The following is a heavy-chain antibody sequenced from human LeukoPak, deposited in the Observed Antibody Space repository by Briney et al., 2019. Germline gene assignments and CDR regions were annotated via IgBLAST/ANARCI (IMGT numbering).Heavy chain of an antibody. Sequence: SQTLSLTCAISVDSVSSNSAAWNWIRQSPSRGLEWLGRTYYRSKWYNDYAVSVKSRITINPDTSKNQFSLQLNSVTPEDTAVYYCARDRVGDSSGYYYRLAFDIWGQGTMVTVSS. J-gene: IGHJ3*02. CDR2: TYYRSKWYN. CDR3: ARDRVGDSSGYYYRLAFDI. D-gene: IGHD3-22*01. CDR1: VDSVSSNSAA. V-gene: IGHV6-1*01.